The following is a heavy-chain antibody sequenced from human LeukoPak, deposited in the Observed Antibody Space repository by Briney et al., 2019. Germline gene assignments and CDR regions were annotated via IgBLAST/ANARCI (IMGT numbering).Heavy chain of an antibody. D-gene: IGHD3-22*01. V-gene: IGHV3-7*01. CDR3: ARDKGYYYDSSGYYYY. J-gene: IGHJ4*02. CDR2: IKQDGSEK. CDR1: GFTFSSYW. Sequence: GGSLRLSCAAAGFTFSSYWMSWVRQAPGKGLEWVANIKQDGSEKYYVDSVKGRFTIPRDNAKNSLYLQMNSLRAEDTAVYYCARDKGYYYDSSGYYYYWGQGTLVTVSS.